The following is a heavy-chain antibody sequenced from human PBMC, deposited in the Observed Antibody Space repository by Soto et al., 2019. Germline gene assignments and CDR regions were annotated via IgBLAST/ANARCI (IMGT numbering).Heavy chain of an antibody. CDR1: GFTFEDYA. Sequence: EVQLVESGGGLVQPGRSLRLSCAVSGFTFEDYAMIWVRQVPGKGLECVSSISWNSGAIDYAASVKGRFTISRDNAKKSLYSEMNSLRVEDTALYYCAKGARSGWPWYFDLWGRGTLVTVS. V-gene: IGHV3-9*01. D-gene: IGHD6-19*01. CDR2: ISWNSGAI. CDR3: AKGARSGWPWYFDL. J-gene: IGHJ2*01.